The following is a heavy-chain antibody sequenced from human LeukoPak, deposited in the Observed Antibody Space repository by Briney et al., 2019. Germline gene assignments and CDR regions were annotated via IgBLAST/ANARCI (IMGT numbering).Heavy chain of an antibody. CDR3: AREVRGIVVVTAIFDY. D-gene: IGHD2-21*02. J-gene: IGHJ4*02. Sequence: PGGSLRLSCAASGFTFSSYSMNWVRQAPGKGLEWVSSISSSSSYIYYADSVKGRFTISRDNAKNSLYLQMNSLRAEDTAVYYCAREVRGIVVVTAIFDYWGQGTLVTVSS. V-gene: IGHV3-21*01. CDR2: ISSSSSYI. CDR1: GFTFSSYS.